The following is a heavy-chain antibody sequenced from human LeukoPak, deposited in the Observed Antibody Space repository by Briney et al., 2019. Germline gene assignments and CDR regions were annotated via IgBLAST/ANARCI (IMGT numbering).Heavy chain of an antibody. V-gene: IGHV1-69*05. CDR1: GGTFSSYA. CDR3: ATRNWNYPFYHYMDV. CDR2: IIPIFGTA. Sequence: ASVKVSCKASGGTFSSYAISWVRQAPGQGLEWMGGIIPIFGTANYAQKFQGRVTITTDESTSTAYMELSSLRSEDTAVYYCATRNWNYPFYHYMDVWGKGTTVTVSS. J-gene: IGHJ6*03. D-gene: IGHD1-7*01.